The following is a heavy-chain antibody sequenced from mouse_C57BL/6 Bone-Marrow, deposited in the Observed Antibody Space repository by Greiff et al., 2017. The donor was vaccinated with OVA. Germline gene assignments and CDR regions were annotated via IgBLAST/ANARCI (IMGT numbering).Heavy chain of an antibody. Sequence: VQLQQSGPGLVQPSQSLSITCPVSGFSLTSYGVHWVRQSPGKGLEWLGVIWSGGSTDYNAAFISRLSISKDNSKSQVFFKMNSLQADDTAIYYCARNDGYYWYFDVWGTGTTVTVSS. CDR3: ARNDGYYWYFDV. J-gene: IGHJ1*03. D-gene: IGHD2-3*01. CDR1: GFSLTSYG. CDR2: IWSGGST. V-gene: IGHV2-2*01.